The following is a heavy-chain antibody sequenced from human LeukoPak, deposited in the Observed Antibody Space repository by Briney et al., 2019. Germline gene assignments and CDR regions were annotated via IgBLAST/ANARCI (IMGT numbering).Heavy chain of an antibody. CDR3: AKGFGYSGYHGALATFDY. J-gene: IGHJ4*02. D-gene: IGHD5-12*01. CDR2: IVGSGGST. Sequence: PGGSLRLSCAASGFTFSNYAMSWVRQAPGKGLEWVSAIVGSGGSTYYADSVKGRFTISRDNSKNTLYLQMNSLRAEDTAVYYCAKGFGYSGYHGALATFDYWGQGTLVTVSS. CDR1: GFTFSNYA. V-gene: IGHV3-23*01.